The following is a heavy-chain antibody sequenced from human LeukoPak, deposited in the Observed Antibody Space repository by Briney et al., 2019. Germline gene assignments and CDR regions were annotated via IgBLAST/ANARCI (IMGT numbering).Heavy chain of an antibody. CDR1: GGSISSGGYS. Sequence: SQTLSLTCTVSGGSISSGGYSWSWTRQHPGKGLEWIGYIYYSGSTYYNPSLKSRVSISVDTSKNQFSLRLSSVTAADTAVYYCARDRGYSYGYFDYWGQGTLVTVSS. J-gene: IGHJ4*02. V-gene: IGHV4-31*03. D-gene: IGHD5-18*01. CDR2: IYYSGST. CDR3: ARDRGYSYGYFDY.